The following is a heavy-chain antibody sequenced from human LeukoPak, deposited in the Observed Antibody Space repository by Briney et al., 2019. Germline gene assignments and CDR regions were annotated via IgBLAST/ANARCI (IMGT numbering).Heavy chain of an antibody. CDR3: AREEKNGSVDI. CDR1: GGTFSSYA. V-gene: IGHV1-69*04. J-gene: IGHJ3*02. D-gene: IGHD2-8*01. CDR2: IIPILGIA. Sequence: GASVKVSCKASGGTFSSYAISWVRQAPGQGLEWMGRIIPILGIANYAQKFQGRVTITADKSTSTAYMELSSLRSEDTAVYYCAREEKNGSVDIWGQGTMVTVSS.